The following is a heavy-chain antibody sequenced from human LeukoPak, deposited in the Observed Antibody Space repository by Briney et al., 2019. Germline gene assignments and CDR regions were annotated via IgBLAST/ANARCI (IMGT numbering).Heavy chain of an antibody. Sequence: PGGSLRLSCAASGFTFDDYAMHWVRQAPGKGLEWVSGISWNSGSIGHADSVKGRFTISRDNAKNSLYLQMNSLRAEDTALYYCAKDRLVVVPAASYYYGMDVWGQGTTVTVSS. CDR1: GFTFDDYA. CDR3: AKDRLVVVPAASYYYGMDV. D-gene: IGHD2-2*01. J-gene: IGHJ6*02. CDR2: ISWNSGSI. V-gene: IGHV3-9*01.